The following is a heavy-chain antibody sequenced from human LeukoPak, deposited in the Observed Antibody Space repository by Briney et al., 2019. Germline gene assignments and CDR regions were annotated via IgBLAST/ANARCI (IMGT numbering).Heavy chain of an antibody. CDR2: IYYSGST. Sequence: SQNLSLTCTVSGGSISSSYDYWGWIRQPPGKGLEWIGSIYYSGSTYYNPSLKSRVTISVDTSKNQFSLKLSSVAAADTSVYYCARGKWLQFNSWGQGTLVTVSS. V-gene: IGHV4-39*01. CDR3: ARGKWLQFNS. J-gene: IGHJ5*01. CDR1: GGSISSSYDY. D-gene: IGHD5-12*01.